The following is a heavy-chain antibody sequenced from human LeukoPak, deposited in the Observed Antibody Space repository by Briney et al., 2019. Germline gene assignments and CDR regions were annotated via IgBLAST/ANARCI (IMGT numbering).Heavy chain of an antibody. Sequence: SETLSLTCTVSGGSISSYYWSWIRQPPGKGLEWIGYIYYSGSTNYNPSLKSRVTISVDTSKNQFSLKLSSVTAADTAVYYCARNIPREEAATSSWFDPWGQGTLVTVSS. CDR1: GGSISSYY. CDR2: IYYSGST. J-gene: IGHJ5*02. CDR3: ARNIPREEAATSSWFDP. D-gene: IGHD2-15*01. V-gene: IGHV4-59*12.